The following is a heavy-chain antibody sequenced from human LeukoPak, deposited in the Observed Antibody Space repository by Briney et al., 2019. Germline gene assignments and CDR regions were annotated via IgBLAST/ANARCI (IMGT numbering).Heavy chain of an antibody. D-gene: IGHD2-21*02. CDR3: ATDRDNSDWQKRFDS. J-gene: IGHJ4*02. Sequence: GGSLRLSCAAPGFTFSTYWMNWYRQAPGKGLEWVGNINQDASEINYVDPVRGRFTISRDNAKNSLHLQMNSLRAEDTAVYYCATDRDNSDWQKRFDSWGPGTLVTVSS. CDR1: GFTFSTYW. CDR2: INQDASEI. V-gene: IGHV3-7*01.